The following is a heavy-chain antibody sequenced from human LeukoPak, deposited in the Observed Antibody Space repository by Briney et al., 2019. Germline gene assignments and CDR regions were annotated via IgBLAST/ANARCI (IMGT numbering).Heavy chain of an antibody. J-gene: IGHJ4*02. V-gene: IGHV1-2*02. CDR3: ARHNSGWASDY. Sequence: ASVKVSCKASGYTFTGYYMHWVRQAPGQGLEWMGWINPNSGGTNYARKFQGRVTMTRDTSISTAYMELSNLRSEDTAVYYCARHNSGWASDYWGQGALVTVSS. CDR1: GYTFTGYY. CDR2: INPNSGGT. D-gene: IGHD3-16*01.